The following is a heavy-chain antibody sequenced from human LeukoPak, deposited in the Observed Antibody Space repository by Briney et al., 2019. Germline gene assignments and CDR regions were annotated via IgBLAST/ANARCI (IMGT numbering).Heavy chain of an antibody. CDR3: ARDTQQLVNP. CDR2: ISSSSSYI. V-gene: IGHV3-21*01. CDR1: GFTFSSYS. Sequence: GGSLRLYCAASGFTFSSYSMNWVRQAPGKGLEWVSSISSSSSYIYYADSVKGRFTISRDNAKNSLYLQMNSLRAEDTTVYYCARDTQQLVNPWGQGTLVTVSS. J-gene: IGHJ4*02. D-gene: IGHD6-13*01.